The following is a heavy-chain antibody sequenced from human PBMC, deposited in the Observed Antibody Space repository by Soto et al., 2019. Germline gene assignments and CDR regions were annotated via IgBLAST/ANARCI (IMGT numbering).Heavy chain of an antibody. CDR2: IYYSGST. V-gene: IGHV4-31*03. Sequence: SETLSLTCTVSGGSISSGGYYWSWIRQHPGKGLEWIGYIYYSGSTYYNPSLKSRVTISVDTSKNQFSLKLSSVTAADTAVFYFGRVRATVTNGTTFTYWGQEPWSPSPQ. CDR3: GRVRATVTNGTTFTY. D-gene: IGHD4-17*01. CDR1: GGSISSGGYY. J-gene: IGHJ4*01.